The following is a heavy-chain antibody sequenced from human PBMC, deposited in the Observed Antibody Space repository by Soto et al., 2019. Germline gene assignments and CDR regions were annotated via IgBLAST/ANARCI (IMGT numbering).Heavy chain of an antibody. V-gene: IGHV1-8*02. CDR2: MNPNTGNI. Sequence: QVELVQSGAEVKKPGASVKVSCQASEDTFTHYDINWVRQATGQGLGWMGWMNPNTGNIDYAHKFQGRLTMTRDTSTRTVYMELSSLRSDDTAVYYCVRRVASGHRSWFDPWGQGTLVTVSS. D-gene: IGHD2-21*01. CDR3: VRRVASGHRSWFDP. J-gene: IGHJ5*02. CDR1: EDTFTHYD.